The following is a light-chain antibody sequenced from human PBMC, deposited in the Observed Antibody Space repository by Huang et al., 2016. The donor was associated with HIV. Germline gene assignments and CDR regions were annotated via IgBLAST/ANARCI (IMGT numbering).Light chain of an antibody. CDR2: AVS. CDR3: QQYYSAPWT. J-gene: IGKJ1*01. CDR1: QGIANS. Sequence: DIQMTQSPSSLSASVGDRVTITCRASQGIANSLAWYQQRPGKAPKLLLYAVSRLERGVLSRFSGSGSGTDYILTISSLQPEDFATYCCQQYYSAPWTFGQGTKVEIK. V-gene: IGKV1-NL1*01.